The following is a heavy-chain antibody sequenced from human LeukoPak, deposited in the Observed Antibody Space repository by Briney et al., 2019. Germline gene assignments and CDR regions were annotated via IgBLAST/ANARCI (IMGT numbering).Heavy chain of an antibody. CDR1: GFTFSSYW. Sequence: GGSLRLSCAASGFTFSSYWMTWVRQAPGKGLEWVANIKQDGSAKYYVDSVKGRFTISRDNAKNSLYLQMNSLRAEDTAVYYCSIYDSSLGWFDPWGQGTLVTVSS. J-gene: IGHJ5*02. V-gene: IGHV3-7*01. CDR2: IKQDGSAK. CDR3: SIYDSSLGWFDP. D-gene: IGHD3-3*01.